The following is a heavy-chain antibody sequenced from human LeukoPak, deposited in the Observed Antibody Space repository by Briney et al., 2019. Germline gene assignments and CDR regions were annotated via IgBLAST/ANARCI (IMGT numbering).Heavy chain of an antibody. Sequence: PGGSLRLSCAASGFTFSSYAMSWVRQAPGKGLEWVSAISGSGGSTYYADSVKGRFTISRDNSKNTLYLQMNSLRAEDTAVYYCAKGRERYSVAFDVFDIWGQGTMVTVSS. CDR2: ISGSGGST. CDR3: AKGRERYSVAFDVFDI. J-gene: IGHJ3*02. V-gene: IGHV3-23*01. D-gene: IGHD1-26*01. CDR1: GFTFSSYA.